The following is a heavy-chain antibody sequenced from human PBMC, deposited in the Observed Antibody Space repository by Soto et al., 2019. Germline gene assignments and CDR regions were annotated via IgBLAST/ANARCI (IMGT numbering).Heavy chain of an antibody. CDR1: GFTFSSYA. D-gene: IGHD2-15*01. CDR3: AKDYHLDIVVVVAATTNWFDP. Sequence: EVQLLESGGGLVQPGGSLRLSCAASGFTFSSYAMSWVRQAPGKGLEWVSAISGSGGSTYYADSVKGRFTISRDNSKNTLYLQMNSLTAEDTAVYHCAKDYHLDIVVVVAATTNWFDPWGQGTLVTVSS. J-gene: IGHJ5*02. V-gene: IGHV3-23*01. CDR2: ISGSGGST.